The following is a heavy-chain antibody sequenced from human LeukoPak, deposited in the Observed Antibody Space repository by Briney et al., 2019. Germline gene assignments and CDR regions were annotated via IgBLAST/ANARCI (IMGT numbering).Heavy chain of an antibody. Sequence: SETLSLTCTVSGYSISTGYYWDWIRQPPGQGLEWIGEINHSGSTNYNPSLKSRVTISVDTSKNQFSLKLSSVTAADTAVYYCARGLLYYDILTGYYREGWFDPWGQGTLVTVSS. CDR2: INHSGST. V-gene: IGHV4-38-2*02. CDR3: ARGLLYYDILTGYYREGWFDP. J-gene: IGHJ5*02. CDR1: GYSISTGYY. D-gene: IGHD3-9*01.